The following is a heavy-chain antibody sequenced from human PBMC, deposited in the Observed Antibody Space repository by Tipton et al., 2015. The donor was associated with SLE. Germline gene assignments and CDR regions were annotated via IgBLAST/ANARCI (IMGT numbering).Heavy chain of an antibody. Sequence: TLSLTCSVSGGSINNYYWNWIRQTQGKGLEWIGHIYSSGGTDYNPSLKSRLTISVETSKNQFSLKLTSVTAADTAVYYCARGNYDFRGRTFDIWGQGTMVTVSS. V-gene: IGHV4-4*08. J-gene: IGHJ3*02. CDR2: IYSSGGT. CDR3: ARGNYDFRGRTFDI. D-gene: IGHD3-3*01. CDR1: GGSINNYY.